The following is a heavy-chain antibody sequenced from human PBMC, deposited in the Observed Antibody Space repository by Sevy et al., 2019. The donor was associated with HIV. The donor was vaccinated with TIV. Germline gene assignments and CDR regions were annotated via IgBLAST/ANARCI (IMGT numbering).Heavy chain of an antibody. D-gene: IGHD1-1*01. Sequence: ASVKVSCKVSGYTLTELSMHWVRQAPGKGLEWMGGFDPEDGETIYAQKLQGRVTMTEDTSTDTAYMELSSLRSEDTAVYYCATDGTGTKTFDYWGQGTLVTVSS. CDR1: GYTLTELS. CDR2: FDPEDGET. CDR3: ATDGTGTKTFDY. V-gene: IGHV1-24*01. J-gene: IGHJ4*02.